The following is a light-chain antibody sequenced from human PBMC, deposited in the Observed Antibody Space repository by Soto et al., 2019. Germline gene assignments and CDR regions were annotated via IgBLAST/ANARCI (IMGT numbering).Light chain of an antibody. J-gene: IGLJ1*01. CDR2: EVN. CDR3: GSYTSSSTVV. CDR1: SSDVGGYNY. Sequence: QSALTQPASVSGSPGQSITISCTGTSSDVGGYNYVSWYQQHPGKAPQLMIYEVNNRPSGVSNRFSGTKSGNTASLTISGHQDEDEADYYCGSYTSSSTVVLGTGTKLPVL. V-gene: IGLV2-14*01.